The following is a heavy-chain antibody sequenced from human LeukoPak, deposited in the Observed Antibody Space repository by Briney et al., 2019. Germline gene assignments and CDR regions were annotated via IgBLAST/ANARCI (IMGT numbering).Heavy chain of an antibody. CDR1: GFTFNSYA. CDR3: AKDKAAGTWGYFDY. J-gene: IGHJ4*02. D-gene: IGHD6-13*01. Sequence: GGSLRLSCAASGFTFNSYAMSWVRQAPGKGLEWVSAISGSGGSTYYADSVKGRFTISRDNSKNTLYLQMNSLRAEDTAIYYRAKDKAAGTWGYFDYWGQGTLVTVSS. V-gene: IGHV3-23*01. CDR2: ISGSGGST.